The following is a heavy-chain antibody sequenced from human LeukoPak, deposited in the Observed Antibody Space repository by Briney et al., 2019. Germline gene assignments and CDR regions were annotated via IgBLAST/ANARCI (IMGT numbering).Heavy chain of an antibody. Sequence: SETLSLTCAVSGGSISSSNWWSWVRQPPGKGLEWIGEIYHSGSTNYNPSLKSRVTISVDKSKNQFSLKLSSVTAADTAVYYCARESTNYYGSGSLFDYWGQGTLVTVSS. J-gene: IGHJ4*02. CDR1: GGSISSSNW. V-gene: IGHV4-4*02. CDR3: ARESTNYYGSGSLFDY. CDR2: IYHSGST. D-gene: IGHD3-10*01.